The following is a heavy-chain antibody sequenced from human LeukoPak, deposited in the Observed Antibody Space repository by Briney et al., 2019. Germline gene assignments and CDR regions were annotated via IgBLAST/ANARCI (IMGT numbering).Heavy chain of an antibody. CDR1: GFTFSSYA. CDR2: IGGSGDST. D-gene: IGHD6-13*01. CDR3: ARARVRIAAPYFDY. J-gene: IGHJ4*02. Sequence: PGGSLRLSCAASGFTFSSYAMSWVRQAPGKGLEWVSGIGGSGDSTYYTNSVKGRFTISRDNAKNSLYLQMNSLRAEDTAVYHCARARVRIAAPYFDYWGQGTLVTVSS. V-gene: IGHV3-23*01.